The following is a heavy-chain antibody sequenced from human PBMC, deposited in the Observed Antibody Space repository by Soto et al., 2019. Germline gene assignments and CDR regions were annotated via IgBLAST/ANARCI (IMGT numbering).Heavy chain of an antibody. CDR2: MYKTGST. CDR3: ARDLWGYCGTDCYPLDV. D-gene: IGHD2-21*02. CDR1: GGSISSAY. V-gene: IGHV4-59*01. Sequence: QVRLQESGPGLVKPSETLSLTCTVSGGSISSAYWSWIRQPPGKGLEWIGYMYKTGSTVYNPSLTSRVTISVHTSKNQFYLKVNSVTAADTAVYYCARDLWGYCGTDCYPLDVWGQGTTVTVSS. J-gene: IGHJ6*02.